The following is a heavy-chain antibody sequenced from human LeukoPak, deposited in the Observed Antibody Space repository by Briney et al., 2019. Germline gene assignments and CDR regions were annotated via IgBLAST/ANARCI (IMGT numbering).Heavy chain of an antibody. D-gene: IGHD6-13*01. CDR3: ARDLYSSSWAYYFDY. CDR2: IKEAGSEK. CDR1: GFTFSNYW. Sequence: GGSLRLSCAASGFTFSNYWMSWVRQAPGKGLEFMANIKEAGSEKYYVDSVKGRFTISRDNDKNSVHLQMNNLRAEDTAVYYCARDLYSSSWAYYFDYWGQGTLVTVSS. V-gene: IGHV3-7*01. J-gene: IGHJ4*02.